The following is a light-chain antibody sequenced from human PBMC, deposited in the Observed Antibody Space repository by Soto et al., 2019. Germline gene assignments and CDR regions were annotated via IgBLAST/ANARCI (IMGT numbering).Light chain of an antibody. Sequence: QSVLTQPPSASGTPGQRVTISCSGSSSNIGSNYVYWYQQLPGTVPQLLIYRNSERPSGVPERFSGSKSGTSASLAISGLRSEDEADYYCAAWDDSLSGVVFGGGTKLTVL. CDR1: SSNIGSNY. CDR2: RNS. V-gene: IGLV1-47*01. CDR3: AAWDDSLSGVV. J-gene: IGLJ2*01.